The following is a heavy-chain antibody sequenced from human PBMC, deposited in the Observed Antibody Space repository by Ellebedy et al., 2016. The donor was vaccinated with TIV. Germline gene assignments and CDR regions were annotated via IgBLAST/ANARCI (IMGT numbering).Heavy chain of an antibody. J-gene: IGHJ6*02. Sequence: GESLKISCAASGFTFSTSAMHWVRQAPGKGLEWVAIIWDDGSNEFYADSVKGRFSISRDNSKNTLYLQMNSLRAEDMGVYYCARNSNGIDVWGHGTTVTVSS. V-gene: IGHV3-33*01. CDR2: IWDDGSNE. D-gene: IGHD2/OR15-2a*01. CDR3: ARNSNGIDV. CDR1: GFTFSTSA.